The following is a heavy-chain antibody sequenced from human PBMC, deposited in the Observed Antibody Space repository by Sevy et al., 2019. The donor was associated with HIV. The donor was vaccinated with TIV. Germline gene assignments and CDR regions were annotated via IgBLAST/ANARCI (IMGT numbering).Heavy chain of an antibody. D-gene: IGHD3-22*01. CDR3: ARVRDDSSGFHLDY. CDR2: IKHDGSEK. Sequence: GGSLRLSCAASGFTFSRYWMTWVRQAPGKGLEWVANIKHDGSEKYSVDSVKGRFTISRDNAKNSLYLQMNSLRAEDTALYYCARVRDDSSGFHLDYWGQGTLVTVSS. CDR1: GFTFSRYW. J-gene: IGHJ4*02. V-gene: IGHV3-7*01.